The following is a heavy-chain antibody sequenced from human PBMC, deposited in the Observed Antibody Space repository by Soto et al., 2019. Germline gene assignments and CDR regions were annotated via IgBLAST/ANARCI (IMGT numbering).Heavy chain of an antibody. CDR2: ISGSGSST. CDR1: GFTFSSYA. V-gene: IGHV3-23*01. CDR3: AKEGYDYIWGSYRGDAFDI. D-gene: IGHD3-16*02. J-gene: IGHJ3*02. Sequence: EVQLLESGGDWVQPGGSLRLSCAASGFTFSSYAMNWVRQAPGEGLEWVSIISGSGSSTYYADSVKGRFTISRDNSKNSLYLQMNSLRAEDTAVYYCAKEGYDYIWGSYRGDAFDIWGRGTMVTVSS.